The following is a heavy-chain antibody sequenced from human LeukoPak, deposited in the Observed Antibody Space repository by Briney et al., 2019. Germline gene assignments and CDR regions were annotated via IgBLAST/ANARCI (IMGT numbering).Heavy chain of an antibody. V-gene: IGHV3-74*01. Sequence: GGSLRLSCAASGFTFSSYRPHWVRQAPGKGLVWVSRINSDGSSTNYADSVKGRFTISRDNAENTLYLQMNSLRAEDTAVYYCARGTAGYHSSYFDYWGQGTLVTVSS. J-gene: IGHJ4*02. CDR3: ARGTAGYHSSYFDY. CDR1: GFTFSSYR. D-gene: IGHD3-16*02. CDR2: INSDGSST.